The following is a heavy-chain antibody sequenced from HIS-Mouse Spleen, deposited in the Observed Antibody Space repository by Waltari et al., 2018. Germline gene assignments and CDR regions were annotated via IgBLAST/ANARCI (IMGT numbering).Heavy chain of an antibody. Sequence: QVQLQESGPGLVKPSETLSLTCTVSGGSISSYYWSWIRQPPGKGLEWIGYIYYSGSTNYNPSLKSRVTISVDTSKNQFSLKLSSVTTADTAVYYCARRSYSGSIRGFDPWGQGTLVTVSS. V-gene: IGHV4-59*08. J-gene: IGHJ5*02. CDR3: ARRSYSGSIRGFDP. D-gene: IGHD1-26*01. CDR1: GGSISSYY. CDR2: IYYSGST.